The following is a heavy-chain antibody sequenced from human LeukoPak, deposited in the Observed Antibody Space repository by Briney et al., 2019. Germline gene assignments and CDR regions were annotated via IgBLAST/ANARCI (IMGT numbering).Heavy chain of an antibody. Sequence: SETLSLTCAVYDGSFSGYYWSWIRQPPGKGLEWIGEINHSGSTNYNPSLKSRVTISVDTSKNQFSLKLSSVTAADTAVYYCARALRITMIVVAHWFDPWGQGTLVTVSS. D-gene: IGHD3-22*01. CDR2: INHSGST. J-gene: IGHJ5*02. V-gene: IGHV4-34*01. CDR1: DGSFSGYY. CDR3: ARALRITMIVVAHWFDP.